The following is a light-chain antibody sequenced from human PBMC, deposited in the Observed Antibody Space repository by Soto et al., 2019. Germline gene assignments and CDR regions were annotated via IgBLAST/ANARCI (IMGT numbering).Light chain of an antibody. J-gene: IGKJ2*01. CDR3: QQYHSSPYT. CDR2: SAS. Sequence: EIVLTQSPGTLSLSPGERATLSCGASQSVSSNYLAWYQQKPGQAPRLLIYSASSRATGIPDRFSGSGSGTDFTITINRREPEDFAVYYCQQYHSSPYTFGQGTKLEIK. V-gene: IGKV3-20*01. CDR1: QSVSSNY.